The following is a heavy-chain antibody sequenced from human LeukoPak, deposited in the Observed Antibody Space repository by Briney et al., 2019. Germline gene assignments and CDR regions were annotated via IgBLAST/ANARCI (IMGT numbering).Heavy chain of an antibody. V-gene: IGHV3-30*03. CDR2: MSYGGQNE. CDR3: ARDPPGIAASGTYY. Sequence: PGGSLRLSCAASGLTFSGYDMHWVRQAPGKGPEWVAVMSYGGQNERYADSVKGRFTVSRDSSKNTLFLQMNSLRVEDTAVYYCARDPPGIAASGTYYWGQGTLVTVSS. CDR1: GLTFSGYD. D-gene: IGHD6-13*01. J-gene: IGHJ4*02.